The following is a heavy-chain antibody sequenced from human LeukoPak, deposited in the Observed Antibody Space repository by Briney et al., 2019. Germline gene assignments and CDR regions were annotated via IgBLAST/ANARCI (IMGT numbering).Heavy chain of an antibody. CDR2: ISGSGGST. V-gene: IGHV3-23*01. Sequence: GGSLRLSCAASGFTFSSYAMSWVRQAPGKGLEWVSAISGSGGSTYYADSVKGRFTISRDNSKNTLYLQMNSLRAEDTAVYYCANILVGATRPGVHDAFDIWGQGTMVTVSS. D-gene: IGHD1-26*01. J-gene: IGHJ3*02. CDR3: ANILVGATRPGVHDAFDI. CDR1: GFTFSSYA.